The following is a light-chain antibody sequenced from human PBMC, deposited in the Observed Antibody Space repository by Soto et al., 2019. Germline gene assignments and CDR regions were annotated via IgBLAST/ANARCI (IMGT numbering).Light chain of an antibody. Sequence: DIQMTQSPSSLSASVGDRVTITCRASQSISKYVNWYQQKPGKAPNLLIYAASTLQSGVPSRFTGSGSGTDFTLPISPLQPADFATYFCQQTYNSPPTFGQGTKVEFK. CDR3: QQTYNSPPT. J-gene: IGKJ1*01. CDR2: AAS. CDR1: QSISKY. V-gene: IGKV1-39*01.